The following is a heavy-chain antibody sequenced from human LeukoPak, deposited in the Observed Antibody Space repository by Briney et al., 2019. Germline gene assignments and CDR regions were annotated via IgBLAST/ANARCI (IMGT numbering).Heavy chain of an antibody. CDR2: ISAYNGNT. CDR1: GYTFTSYG. V-gene: IGHV1-18*01. CDR3: ARGHIVVVPAAIYYYYGMDV. D-gene: IGHD2-2*01. Sequence: ASVKVSCKASGYTFTSYGISWVRQAPGQGLEWMGWISAYNGNTNYAQKFQGRVTMTRDTSISTAYMELSRLRSDDTAVYYCARGHIVVVPAAIYYYYGMDVWGQGTTVTVSS. J-gene: IGHJ6*02.